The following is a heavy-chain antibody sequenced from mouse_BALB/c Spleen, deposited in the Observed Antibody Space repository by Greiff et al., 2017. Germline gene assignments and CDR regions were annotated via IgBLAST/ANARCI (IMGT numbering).Heavy chain of an antibody. CDR1: GFSLTSYG. J-gene: IGHJ3*01. D-gene: IGHD2-13*01. Sequence: VMLVESGPGLVAPSQSLSITCTVSGFSLTSYGVHWVRQPPGKGLEWLGVIWAGGSTNYNSALMSRLSISKDNSKSQVFLKMNSLQTDDTAMYYCARDDSRFAYWGQGTLVTVSA. V-gene: IGHV2-9*02. CDR2: IWAGGST. CDR3: ARDDSRFAY.